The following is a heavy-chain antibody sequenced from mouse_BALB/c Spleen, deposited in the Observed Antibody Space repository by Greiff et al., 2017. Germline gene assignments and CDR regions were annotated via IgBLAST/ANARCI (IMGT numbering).Heavy chain of an antibody. CDR2: IYPGDGDT. J-gene: IGHJ2*01. CDR1: GYTFTSYW. V-gene: IGHV1-87*01. D-gene: IGHD1-1*01. CDR3: ARGGDYGSS. Sequence: QVQLQQSGAELARPGASVKLSCKASGYTFTSYWMQWVKQRPGQGLEWIGAIYPGDGDTRYTQKFKGKATLTADKSSSTAYMQLSSLASEDSAVYYCARGGDYGSSWGQGTTLTVSS.